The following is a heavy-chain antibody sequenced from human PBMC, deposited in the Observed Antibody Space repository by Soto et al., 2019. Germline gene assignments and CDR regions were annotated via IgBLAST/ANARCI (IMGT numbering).Heavy chain of an antibody. J-gene: IGHJ4*02. D-gene: IGHD2-15*01. CDR2: IIPIFGTA. CDR3: ARAGYCSGGSCLTFDY. V-gene: IGHV1-69*13. Sequence: SVKVSCKASGGTFSSYAISWVRQAPGQGLEWMGGIIPIFGTANYAQKFQGRVTITADESTSTAYMELSSLRSEDTAVYYCARAGYCSGGSCLTFDYWGQGTLVIVSS. CDR1: GGTFSSYA.